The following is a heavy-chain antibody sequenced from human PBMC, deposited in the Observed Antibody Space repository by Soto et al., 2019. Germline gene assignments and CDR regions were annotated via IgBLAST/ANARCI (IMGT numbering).Heavy chain of an antibody. D-gene: IGHD6-13*01. CDR2: MNPNSGNT. J-gene: IGHJ4*02. V-gene: IGHV1-8*02. CDR3: ATRLFNIAAAGTNY. CDR1: GGTFSSYA. Sequence: ASVKVSCKASGGTFSSYAISWVRQAPGQGLEWMGWMNPNSGNTGYAQKFQGRVTMTRNTSISTAYMELSSLRSEDTAVYYCATRLFNIAAAGTNYWGQGTLVTVS.